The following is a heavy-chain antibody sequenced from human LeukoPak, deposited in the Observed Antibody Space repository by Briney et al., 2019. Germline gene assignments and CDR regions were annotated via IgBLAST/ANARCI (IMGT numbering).Heavy chain of an antibody. J-gene: IGHJ4*02. CDR1: GFTFSSYA. D-gene: IGHD3-16*02. Sequence: GGSLRLSCAASGFTFSSYAMSWVRQAPGKGLEWVSSISSSSSYIYYADSVKGRFTISRDNSKNTLYLQMNSLRAEDTAVYYCAKDYIMITFGGVIALDYWGQGTLVTVSS. V-gene: IGHV3-23*01. CDR2: ISSSSSYI. CDR3: AKDYIMITFGGVIALDY.